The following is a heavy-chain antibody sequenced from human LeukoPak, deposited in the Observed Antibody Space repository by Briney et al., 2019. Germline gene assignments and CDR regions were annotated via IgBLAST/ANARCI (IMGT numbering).Heavy chain of an antibody. Sequence: PGRSLRLSCTASGFTFGDYAMTWVRQAPGKALEWVGFIRSEVYGGTPEYAASVKGRFTISRDDSKGIAYLQMNSLKTEDTAVYYCTRDQTPYYWGQGTLVTVSS. CDR1: GFTFGDYA. CDR2: IRSEVYGGTP. V-gene: IGHV3-49*04. J-gene: IGHJ4*02. CDR3: TRDQTPYY.